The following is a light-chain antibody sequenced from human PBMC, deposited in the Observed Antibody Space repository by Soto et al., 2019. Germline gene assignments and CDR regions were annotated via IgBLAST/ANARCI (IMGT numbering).Light chain of an antibody. CDR3: SSYTSRNTEV. J-gene: IGLJ1*01. V-gene: IGLV2-14*03. CDR2: DVS. CDR1: SSDIGAYNY. Sequence: QSALTRPASVSGSPGQSITISCTGTSSDIGAYNYVSWYQHHPGKAPKLIIYDVSTRPSGVSDRFSASKSGNTASLTISELQADDEADYYCSSYTSRNTEVFGTGTKVTVL.